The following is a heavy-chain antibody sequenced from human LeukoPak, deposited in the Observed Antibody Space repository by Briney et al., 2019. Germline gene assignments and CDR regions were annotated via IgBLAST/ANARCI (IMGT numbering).Heavy chain of an antibody. CDR3: ARVGYSFGYGDFDY. J-gene: IGHJ4*02. Sequence: SETLSLTCPVYGGSFSGYYWSWIRQPPGKGLDWIGEINHSGSTNYNPSLKSRVTISVDTSKSQFSLKLSSVTAADTAVYFCARVGYSFGYGDFDYWGQGTLVTVSS. D-gene: IGHD5-18*01. V-gene: IGHV4-34*01. CDR1: GGSFSGYY. CDR2: INHSGST.